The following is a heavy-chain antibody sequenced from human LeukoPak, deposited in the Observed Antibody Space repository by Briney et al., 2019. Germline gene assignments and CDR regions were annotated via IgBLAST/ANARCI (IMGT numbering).Heavy chain of an antibody. Sequence: ASVKVSYKAFGHTLRDLSIHRVRQAPGKGLEWMGGYDPEDDERIYSEKFLGRVTLTEDTSTDTAYMELTSLRSDDTAVYYCSTETAGNYWGQGTLVTVSS. CDR3: STETAGNY. D-gene: IGHD3-10*01. V-gene: IGHV1-24*01. J-gene: IGHJ4*02. CDR2: YDPEDDER. CDR1: GHTLRDLS.